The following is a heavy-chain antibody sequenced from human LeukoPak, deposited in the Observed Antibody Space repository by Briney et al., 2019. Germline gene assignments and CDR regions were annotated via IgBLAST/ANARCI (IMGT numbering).Heavy chain of an antibody. J-gene: IGHJ4*02. V-gene: IGHV4-59*01. CDR1: GGSISNYY. Sequence: SETLSLTCTVSGGSISNYYWSWIRQPPGEGVEWIGSIYYSGSTNYNPSLKGRVTISVDTSKNHFSLKLSCVTAADTAVYYCARGQWLPVFDFWGQGTLVTVSS. CDR3: ARGQWLPVFDF. D-gene: IGHD3-22*01. CDR2: IYYSGST.